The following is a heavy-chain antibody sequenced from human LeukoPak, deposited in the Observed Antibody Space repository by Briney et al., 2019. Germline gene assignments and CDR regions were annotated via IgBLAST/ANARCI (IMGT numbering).Heavy chain of an antibody. D-gene: IGHD2-21*02. CDR3: ARVHRGGDPDY. J-gene: IGHJ4*02. CDR2: INPNSGGT. Sequence: ASVKVSCKASGYTFTGYYMHWVRQAPGQGLEWMGWINPNSGGTYYAQKFQGRVTMTRDTSISTAYMELSRLRSDDTAVYYCARVHRGGDPDYWGQGTLVTVSS. V-gene: IGHV1-2*02. CDR1: GYTFTGYY.